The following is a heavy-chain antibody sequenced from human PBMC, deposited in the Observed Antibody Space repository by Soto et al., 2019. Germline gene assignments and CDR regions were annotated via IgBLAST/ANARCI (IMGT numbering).Heavy chain of an antibody. CDR2: IYWDDDK. CDR3: APLNTYYYGSGNNY. V-gene: IGHV2-5*02. Sequence: QITLKESGPTLVKPTQTLTLTCTFSGFSLSTSGVGVGWIRQPPGKALEWFALIYWDDDKRYSPSLKSRLTIPTDTSKHQVVLTMTNMDPVDTATYYCAPLNTYYYGSGNNYWGQGTLVTVSS. J-gene: IGHJ4*02. D-gene: IGHD3-10*01. CDR1: GFSLSTSGVG.